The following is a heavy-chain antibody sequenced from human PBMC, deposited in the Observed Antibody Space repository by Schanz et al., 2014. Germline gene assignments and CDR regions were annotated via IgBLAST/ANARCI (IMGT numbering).Heavy chain of an antibody. V-gene: IGHV3-21*01. CDR3: AREYASTWFESNVMAGRIDN. Sequence: EVQLVESGGGLVQPGGSLRLSCAASGFTFSTYAMTWVRQAPGKGLEWVSSISSSGSYIYFPDSVKGRFTISRDAAKDSLFLQMTSLRADDTAVYFCAREYASTWFESNVMAGRIDNWGQGTLVTVSS. D-gene: IGHD2-8*01. CDR2: ISSSGSYI. CDR1: GFTFSTYA. J-gene: IGHJ4*02.